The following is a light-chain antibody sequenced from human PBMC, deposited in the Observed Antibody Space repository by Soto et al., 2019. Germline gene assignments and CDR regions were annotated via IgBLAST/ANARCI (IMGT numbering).Light chain of an antibody. CDR2: DVS. Sequence: QSALTQPASVSGSPGQSITISCTGTSSDVGGYNYVSWYQQHPGKAPKLMIYDVSNRPSGVSNRFSGPKSGNTASLTISGLQAEDEADYYCSSYTSSSTLEGVFGTGTKLTVL. V-gene: IGLV2-14*01. J-gene: IGLJ1*01. CDR1: SSDVGGYNY. CDR3: SSYTSSSTLEGV.